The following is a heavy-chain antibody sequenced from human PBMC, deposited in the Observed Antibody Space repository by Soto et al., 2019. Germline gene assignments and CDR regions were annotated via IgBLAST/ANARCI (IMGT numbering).Heavy chain of an antibody. J-gene: IGHJ4*02. CDR2: IGPESGAT. V-gene: IGHV1-2*02. Sequence: ASVKVSCKASGYTFTGHYIHWVRQAPEQGPEWMGEIGPESGATRYAQKFQGRVTMTRDMSITTVYMELNNLSPDDTAVYYCARGASYGDFLDYWGQGTLVTVSS. D-gene: IGHD4-17*01. CDR1: GYTFTGHY. CDR3: ARGASYGDFLDY.